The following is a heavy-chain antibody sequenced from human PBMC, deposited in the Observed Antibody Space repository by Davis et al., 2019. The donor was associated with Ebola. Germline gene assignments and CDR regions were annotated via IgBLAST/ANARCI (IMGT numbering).Heavy chain of an antibody. Sequence: AASVKVFCKASGGTFTSYGISWVRQAPGQGLEWMGWISAYNGNTNYAQKLQGRVTMTTDTSTSTAYMELSSLRSEDTAVYYCARRSTGTTPAALYYFDYWGQGTLVTVSS. V-gene: IGHV1-18*01. CDR3: ARRSTGTTPAALYYFDY. CDR2: ISAYNGNT. D-gene: IGHD1-1*01. CDR1: GGTFTSYG. J-gene: IGHJ4*02.